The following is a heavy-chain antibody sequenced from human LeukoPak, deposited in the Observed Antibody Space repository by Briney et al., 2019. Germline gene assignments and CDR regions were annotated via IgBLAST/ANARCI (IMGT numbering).Heavy chain of an antibody. V-gene: IGHV1-18*04. Sequence: SVKASCKASGYTFTSDGISWVRQAPGQGLEWMGWISAYNGNTNYAQKLQGRVTMTTDTSTSTAYMELRSLRSDDTAVYYCARDRTYYYGSGSDYWGQGTLVTVSS. CDR1: GYTFTSDG. J-gene: IGHJ4*02. CDR3: ARDRTYYYGSGSDY. CDR2: ISAYNGNT. D-gene: IGHD3-10*01.